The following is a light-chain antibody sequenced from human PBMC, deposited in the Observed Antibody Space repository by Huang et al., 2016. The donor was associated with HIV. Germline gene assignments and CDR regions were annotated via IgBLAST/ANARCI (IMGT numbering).Light chain of an antibody. CDR3: QQRSNRPLT. J-gene: IGKJ4*01. CDR2: DAA. Sequence: EIVLTQSPATLSLSPGERATLSCRANQSVNNFVAWYQQKPGQAPRLLIYDAANRATGIPARFSGSGSGTDFTRTISSLEPEDVAVYYCQQRSNRPLTCGGGTKVEIK. CDR1: QSVNNF. V-gene: IGKV3-11*01.